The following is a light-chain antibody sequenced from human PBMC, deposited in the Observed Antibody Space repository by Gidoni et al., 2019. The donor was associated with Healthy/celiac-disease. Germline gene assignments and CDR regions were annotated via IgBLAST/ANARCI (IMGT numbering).Light chain of an antibody. Sequence: EIVLTQSPGTLSLSPGERATLSCRASQSVSSSYLAWYQQKPGQAPRLLIYGASSRATGIPDRFSGSGSGTDFTLTISRLEPEDFAVYYCQQYGLFXXXTKVEIK. V-gene: IGKV3-20*01. CDR1: QSVSSSY. CDR2: GAS. J-gene: IGKJ1*01. CDR3: QQYGL.